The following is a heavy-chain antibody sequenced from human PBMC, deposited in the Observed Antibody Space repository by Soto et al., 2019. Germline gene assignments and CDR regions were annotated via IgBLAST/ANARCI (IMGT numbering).Heavy chain of an antibody. J-gene: IGHJ4*02. CDR1: GFSFRSSGMT. Sequence: QITLKESGPTLVKPTQTLTLTCTFSGFSFRSSGMTVGGIRQPPGKTMECVAFICWDDDKRYSPSLKSRVTITKDTTNNQVVLTMTNIVPVDTGTYYCAHRLRSANGWGTFAYWGQGIVVTVSS. V-gene: IGHV2-5*02. CDR2: ICWDDDK. D-gene: IGHD3-16*01. CDR3: AHRLRSANGWGTFAY.